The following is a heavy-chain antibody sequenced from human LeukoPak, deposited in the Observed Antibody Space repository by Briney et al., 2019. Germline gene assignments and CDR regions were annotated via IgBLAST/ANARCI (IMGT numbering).Heavy chain of an antibody. CDR3: ARCRGYYYYYYMDV. J-gene: IGHJ6*03. CDR2: ISSSGSTI. CDR1: GFTFSSYE. Sequence: GGSLRLSCAASGFTFSSYEMNWVRQAPGKGLEWVSYISSSGSTIYYADSVKGRFTISRDNAKNSLYLQMNSLRAEDTAVYYCARCRGYYYYYYMDVWGKGTTVTVSS. D-gene: IGHD5/OR15-5a*01. V-gene: IGHV3-48*03.